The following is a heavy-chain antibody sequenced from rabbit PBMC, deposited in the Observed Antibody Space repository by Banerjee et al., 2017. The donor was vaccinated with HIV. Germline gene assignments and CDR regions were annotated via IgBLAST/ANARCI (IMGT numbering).Heavy chain of an antibody. J-gene: IGHJ6*01. CDR1: GFSFSSGYW. CDR2: IWTGDSGST. D-gene: IGHD1-1*01. V-gene: IGHV1S40*01. CDR3: ARSDTSYLNRVDL. Sequence: QSLEESGGDLVKPGASLTLTCTASGFSFSSGYWMCWVRQAPGKGLEWIACIWTGDSGSTYYASWAKGRFTITRSTSLNTVTLQLNSLTAADTATYFCARSDTSYLNRVDLWGPGTLVTVS.